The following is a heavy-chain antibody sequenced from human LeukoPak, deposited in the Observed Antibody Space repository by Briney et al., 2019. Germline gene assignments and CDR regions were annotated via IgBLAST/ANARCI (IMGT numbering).Heavy chain of an antibody. CDR2: ISAYNGDT. V-gene: IGHV1-18*01. Sequence: ASVKVSCKASGFTFTSYAISWVRQAPGQGLEWMGWISAYNGDTNYAQRLQGRITMTTDTSTTTAYMELRSLRSDDTAVYYCARSIPLVFDPWGQGTLVTVSS. CDR3: ARSIPLVFDP. J-gene: IGHJ5*02. D-gene: IGHD2-15*01. CDR1: GFTFTSYA.